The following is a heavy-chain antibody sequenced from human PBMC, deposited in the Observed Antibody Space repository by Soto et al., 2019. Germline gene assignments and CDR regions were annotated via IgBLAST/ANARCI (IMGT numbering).Heavy chain of an antibody. J-gene: IGHJ6*02. V-gene: IGHV3-30*04. CDR1: GFTFSTYA. D-gene: IGHD3-3*01. Sequence: QVQLVESGGGVVQPGRSLRLSCAASGFTFSTYAMHWVRQAPGKGLEWVAVISYDGNKYYADSVKGRFTISRDNSKDSLYLLMNSLRAEDTAVYYCARDPTGPLTYYDVWRNGMDVWGQGTTVTVPS. CDR2: ISYDGNK. CDR3: ARDPTGPLTYYDVWRNGMDV.